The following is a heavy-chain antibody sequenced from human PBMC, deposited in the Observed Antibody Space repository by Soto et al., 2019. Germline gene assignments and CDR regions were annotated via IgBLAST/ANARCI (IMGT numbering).Heavy chain of an antibody. CDR3: ARMATFGSLNWFDP. Sequence: ASVKVSCKASGHTFTGHHMHWVRQATGQGLEWMGWMNPGSGDTGYAQKFQGRVTMTRDISIATAYMELSSLRSDDTAIYYCARMATFGSLNWFDPWGQGTLVTVSS. J-gene: IGHJ5*02. CDR2: MNPGSGDT. V-gene: IGHV1-8*02. CDR1: GHTFTGHH. D-gene: IGHD3-16*01.